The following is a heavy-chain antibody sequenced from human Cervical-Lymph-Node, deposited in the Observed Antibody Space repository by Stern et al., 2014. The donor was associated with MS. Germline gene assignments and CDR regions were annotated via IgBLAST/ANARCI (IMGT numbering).Heavy chain of an antibody. V-gene: IGHV3-23*04. CDR2: VTGSGGTK. CDR1: GLTLINYA. CDR3: AKDRGYYDSSAMDGFDV. D-gene: IGHD3-22*01. Sequence: EVQLVESGGGLVQPGESLRLSCAASGLTLINYAMSWVRQAPGKGVAWVSAVTGSGGTKFYADTVKGRFTISRDNAKNMLYLQMSSLTAEDTGMYYCAKDRGYYDSSAMDGFDVWGQGTMVTVSS. J-gene: IGHJ3*01.